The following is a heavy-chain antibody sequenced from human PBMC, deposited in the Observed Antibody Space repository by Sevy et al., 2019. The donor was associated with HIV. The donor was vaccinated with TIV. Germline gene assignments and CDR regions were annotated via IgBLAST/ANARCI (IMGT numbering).Heavy chain of an antibody. J-gene: IGHJ3*02. CDR1: GFTFSSYG. D-gene: IGHD3-16*02. V-gene: IGHV3-33*01. CDR2: IWYDGSNK. Sequence: GGSLRLSCAASGFTFSSYGMHWVRQAPGKGLEWVAVIWYDGSNKYYADSVKGRFTISSDNSKNTLYLQMNSLRAEDTAVYYCARVKRSNDYVWGSYRYWNAFDIWGQGTMVTVSS. CDR3: ARVKRSNDYVWGSYRYWNAFDI.